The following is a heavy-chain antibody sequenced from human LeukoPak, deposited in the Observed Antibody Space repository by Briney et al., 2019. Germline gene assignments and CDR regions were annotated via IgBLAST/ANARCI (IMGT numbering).Heavy chain of an antibody. J-gene: IGHJ4*02. Sequence: PGGSLRLSCAGSGFTFKDFWMSWVRQAPGKGLVWVSHINGDGSWTSYADSVKGRFTISKDNAKNTVYLQMNNLRAEDTAVYYCVSFYETYWGRGTLVTVSS. V-gene: IGHV3-74*01. CDR3: VSFYETY. CDR2: INGDGSWT. D-gene: IGHD2-2*01. CDR1: GFTFKDFW.